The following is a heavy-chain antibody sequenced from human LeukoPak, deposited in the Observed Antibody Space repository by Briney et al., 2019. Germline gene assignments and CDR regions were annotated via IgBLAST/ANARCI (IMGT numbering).Heavy chain of an antibody. CDR1: GFTFSSYA. CDR2: ISGSGGST. J-gene: IGHJ4*02. D-gene: IGHD3-22*01. CDR3: AKDRNYDSSGPDY. V-gene: IGHV3-23*01. Sequence: GGSLRLSCAASGFTFSSYAMSWVRQAPGKGLEWVSAISGSGGSTYYADSVKGRFTISRDSSKNTLYLQMNSLRAEDTAVYYCAKDRNYDSSGPDYWGQGTLVTVSS.